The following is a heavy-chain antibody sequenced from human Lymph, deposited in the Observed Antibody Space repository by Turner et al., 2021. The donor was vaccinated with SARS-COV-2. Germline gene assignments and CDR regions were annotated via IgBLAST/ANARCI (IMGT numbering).Heavy chain of an antibody. Sequence: EVQLVQSGAKVKKPGESLKISCKGSGYSFPTYWIGWVRQMPGKGLEWMGIIYPGDSDTRYSPSFQGQVTISADKSISTAYLQWSSLKASDTAMYYCARLPIARGYSGYDFYYFDYWGQGTLVTVSS. J-gene: IGHJ4*02. CDR2: IYPGDSDT. D-gene: IGHD5-12*01. CDR1: GYSFPTYW. CDR3: ARLPIARGYSGYDFYYFDY. V-gene: IGHV5-51*01.